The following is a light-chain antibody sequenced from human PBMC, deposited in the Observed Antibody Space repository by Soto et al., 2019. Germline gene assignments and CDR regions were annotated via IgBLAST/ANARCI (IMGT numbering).Light chain of an antibody. V-gene: IGKV3-20*01. CDR1: QSVRSSY. CDR2: GAS. CDR3: QQYGSSSLT. J-gene: IGKJ4*01. Sequence: EIVLTQSPGTLSLSPGERATLSCRASQSVRSSYLAWYQQKPGQAPRLLIYGASGRATGIPDRFSGSGSGTDFTLTISRLEPEDFAVYYCQQYGSSSLTFGGGTKVESK.